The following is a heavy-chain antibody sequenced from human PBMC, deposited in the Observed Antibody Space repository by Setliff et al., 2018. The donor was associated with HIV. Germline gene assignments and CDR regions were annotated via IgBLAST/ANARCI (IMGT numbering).Heavy chain of an antibody. CDR1: GGSIRSSSYY. CDR3: ARHYGAVKSVVTVVAKYFPH. Sequence: SETLSLTCNVSGGSIRSSSYYWGWIRQPPGKGLEWIGSIYYRGNTYYNPSLKSRVTISVDTSKNQFSLKLTSVTAADTAVYYCARHYGAVKSVVTVVAKYFPHRGQGTLVTVSS. V-gene: IGHV4-39*01. J-gene: IGHJ1*01. CDR2: IYYRGNT. D-gene: IGHD2-21*02.